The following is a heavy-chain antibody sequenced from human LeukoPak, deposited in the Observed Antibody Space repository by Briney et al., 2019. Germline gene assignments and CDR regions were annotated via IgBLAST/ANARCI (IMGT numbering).Heavy chain of an antibody. V-gene: IGHV4-4*07. CDR1: GGSISSHS. D-gene: IGHD3-22*01. Sequence: PSETLSLTCTVSGGSISSHSWSWIRQPAGKGLEWIGRISNSGSTNYNPSLKGRVTMSVDTSKSQFSLKLSSVTAADTAVYYCARVVVVITSSFWFDPWGQGTLVTVSS. CDR3: ARVVVVITSSFWFDP. J-gene: IGHJ5*02. CDR2: ISNSGST.